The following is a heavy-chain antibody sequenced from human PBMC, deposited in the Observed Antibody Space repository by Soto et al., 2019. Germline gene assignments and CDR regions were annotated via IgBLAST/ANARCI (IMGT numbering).Heavy chain of an antibody. CDR2: IWYDGSNK. D-gene: IGHD3-16*02. J-gene: IGHJ3*02. Sequence: QVQLVESGGGVVQPGRSLRLSCAASGFTFSSYGMHWVRQAPGKGLEWVAVIWYDGSNKYYADSVKGRFTISRDNSKNSLFLQMTSLRAEDTAVYYCAREYDYMWGSYQRGRGAFDIWGQGTMVTVSS. CDR1: GFTFSSYG. V-gene: IGHV3-33*01. CDR3: AREYDYMWGSYQRGRGAFDI.